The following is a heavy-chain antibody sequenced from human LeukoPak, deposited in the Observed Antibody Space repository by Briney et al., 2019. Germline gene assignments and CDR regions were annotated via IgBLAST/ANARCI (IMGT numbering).Heavy chain of an antibody. J-gene: IGHJ6*03. D-gene: IGHD1-26*01. CDR3: ARVRGELPYYYYYYMDV. V-gene: IGHV1-2*02. Sequence: ASVKVSCKASGYTFTGYYMHWVRQAPGQGLEWMGWINPNSGGTNYAQKFQGRVTMTRDTSISTAYMELSRLRSDDTAVYYCARVRGELPYYYYYYMDVWGKGTTVTISS. CDR1: GYTFTGYY. CDR2: INPNSGGT.